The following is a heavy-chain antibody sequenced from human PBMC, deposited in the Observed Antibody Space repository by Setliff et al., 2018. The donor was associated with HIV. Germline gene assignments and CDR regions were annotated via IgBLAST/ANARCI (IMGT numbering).Heavy chain of an antibody. V-gene: IGHV3-21*01. D-gene: IGHD3-9*01. Sequence: GGSLRLSCAASGFTFCSYSMNWVRQAPGKGLEWVSSISSSSTYINYADSVKGRFTISRDNAKNSLYLQMNSLRAEDTAVYYCARCGSYDMLTGLCDYWGQGTLVTVSS. J-gene: IGHJ4*02. CDR2: ISSSSTYI. CDR3: ARCGSYDMLTGLCDY. CDR1: GFTFCSYS.